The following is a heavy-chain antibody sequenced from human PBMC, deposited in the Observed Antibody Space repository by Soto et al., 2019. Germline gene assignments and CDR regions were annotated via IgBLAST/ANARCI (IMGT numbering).Heavy chain of an antibody. CDR3: AKEWSSSWYAHHFER. V-gene: IGHV3-23*01. D-gene: IGHD6-13*01. Sequence: PGGSLRLSCAASVFTFSSSAMSWVRQAPGKGLEWVSAISVSGGSAYYADSVKGRFTISRDNSKNTLSPQMNSLRPEYTSVYYCAKEWSSSWYAHHFERWGKGSMVTVPS. CDR1: VFTFSSSA. CDR2: ISVSGGSA. J-gene: IGHJ4*02.